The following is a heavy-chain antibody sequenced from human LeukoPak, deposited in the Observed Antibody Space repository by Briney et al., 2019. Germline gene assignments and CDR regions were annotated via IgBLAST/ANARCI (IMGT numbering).Heavy chain of an antibody. CDR3: AREGYYYDSSGYYTWGDFDY. J-gene: IGHJ4*02. CDR1: GGTFSSYA. CDR2: IIPIFGTA. D-gene: IGHD3-22*01. Sequence: SVKASCKASGGTFSSYAISWVRQAPGQGLEWMGGIIPIFGTANYAQKLQGRVTMTTDTSTSTAYMELRSLRSDDTAVYYCAREGYYYDSSGYYTWGDFDYWGQGTLVTVSS. V-gene: IGHV1-69*05.